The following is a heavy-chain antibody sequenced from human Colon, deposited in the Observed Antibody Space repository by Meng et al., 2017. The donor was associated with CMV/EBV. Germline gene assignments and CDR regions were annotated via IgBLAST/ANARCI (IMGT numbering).Heavy chain of an antibody. CDR1: GFTFSSYW. CDR3: ARNPVTNRRGSHFDY. CDR2: IKQDGSEK. D-gene: IGHD4-17*01. J-gene: IGHJ4*02. V-gene: IGHV3-7*01. Sequence: GGSLRLSCAASGFTFSSYWMSWVRQAPGKGLEWVADIKQDGSEKYYVDSVKGRFTISRGNANNSLYLQMNSLRAEDTAVYYCARNPVTNRRGSHFDYWGQGTLVTVSS.